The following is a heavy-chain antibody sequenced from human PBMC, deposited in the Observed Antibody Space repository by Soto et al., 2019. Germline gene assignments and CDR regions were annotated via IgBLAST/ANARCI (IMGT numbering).Heavy chain of an antibody. CDR1: GYTFTGHY. V-gene: IGHV1-2*02. Sequence: GASVKVSCKASGYTFTGHYIHWVRQAPEQGPEWMGEIGPETGATRYAQKFQGRVTMTRDMSITTVYMELNNLSPDDTAVYYCGRGRSGQIVVFYWGQGTPVT. J-gene: IGHJ4*02. D-gene: IGHD1-26*01. CDR2: IGPETGAT. CDR3: GRGRSGQIVVFY.